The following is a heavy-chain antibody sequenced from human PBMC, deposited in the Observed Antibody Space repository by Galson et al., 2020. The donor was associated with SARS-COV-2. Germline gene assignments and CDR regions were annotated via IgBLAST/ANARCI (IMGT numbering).Heavy chain of an antibody. CDR2: ISYDGSNK. Sequence: GESLKISCAASGFIFSSYGMHWVRQAPGKGLEWVAVISYDGSNKYYADSVKGRFTISRDNSKNTLYLQMNSLRAEDTAVYYCAKDSVEQLVLGLRGWRVDYWGQGTLVTVSS. V-gene: IGHV3-30*18. D-gene: IGHD6-6*01. CDR3: AKDSVEQLVLGLRGWRVDY. CDR1: GFIFSSYG. J-gene: IGHJ4*02.